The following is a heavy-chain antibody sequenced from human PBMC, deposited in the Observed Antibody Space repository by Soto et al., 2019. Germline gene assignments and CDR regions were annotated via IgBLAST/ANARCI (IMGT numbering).Heavy chain of an antibody. V-gene: IGHV5-10-1*01. CDR2: IDPIDSYT. J-gene: IGHJ6*02. CDR3: ARRRCPTSYCTRNYYAMDP. D-gene: IGHD1-26*01. CDR1: GYTFTDYW. Sequence: PGESLKISCKGLGYTFTDYWINWVRQMPGKGLEWMGRIDPIDSYTTYSPSFQGRVSLSIDKSIGTAYLQLNGLSASDTAVYYCARRRCPTSYCTRNYYAMDPWGQGTRVTVSS.